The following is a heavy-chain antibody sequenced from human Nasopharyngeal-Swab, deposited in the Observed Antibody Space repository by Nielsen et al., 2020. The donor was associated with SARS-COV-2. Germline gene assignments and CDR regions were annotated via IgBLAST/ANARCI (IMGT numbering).Heavy chain of an antibody. CDR3: ARDRAGSSGWYDSFDY. V-gene: IGHV3-21*01. CDR1: GFTFSSYS. CDR2: ISSSSSYI. D-gene: IGHD6-19*01. J-gene: IGHJ4*02. Sequence: GESLKISCAASGFTFSSYSMNWVRQAPGKGLEWVSSISSSSSYIYYADSVKGRFTISRDNAKNSLYLQMNSLRAEDTAVYYCARDRAGSSGWYDSFDYWGQGTLVTVSS.